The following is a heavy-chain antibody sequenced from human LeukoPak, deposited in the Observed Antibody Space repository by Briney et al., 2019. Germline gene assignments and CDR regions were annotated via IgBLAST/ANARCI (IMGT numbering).Heavy chain of an antibody. J-gene: IGHJ4*02. V-gene: IGHV4-39*07. D-gene: IGHD1-7*01. Sequence: PSETLSLTCTVSGYSISSSSYYWAWIRQSPGKGLEWIGTFSSGGSAYYNPSLTSRVSISKDTSDNQFSLRLYSVTAADTAVYYCARKQTGTMYDVWGQGTQVTVSS. CDR3: ARKQTGTMYDV. CDR1: GYSISSSSYY. CDR2: FSSGGSA.